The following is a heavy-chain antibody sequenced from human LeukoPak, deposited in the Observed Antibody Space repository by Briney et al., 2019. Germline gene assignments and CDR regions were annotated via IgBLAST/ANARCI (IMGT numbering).Heavy chain of an antibody. CDR3: ARGSDGYSSSWYWGYYYYYMDV. CDR1: GFTFSGSA. Sequence: GGSLRLSCAASGFTFSGSAMHWVRQASGKGLEWVGRIRSKANSYATAYAASVKGRFTISRDDSKNTAYLQMNSLRAEDTAVYYCARGSDGYSSSWYWGYYYYYMDVWGKGTTVTVSS. CDR2: IRSKANSYAT. J-gene: IGHJ6*03. D-gene: IGHD6-13*01. V-gene: IGHV3-73*01.